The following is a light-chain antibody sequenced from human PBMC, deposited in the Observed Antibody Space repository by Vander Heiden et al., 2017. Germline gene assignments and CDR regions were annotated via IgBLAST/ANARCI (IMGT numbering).Light chain of an antibody. CDR1: SSDVGAYNY. V-gene: IGLV2-8*01. CDR2: DVT. Sequence: QSALPQPPSASWSPGQSVTISCTGTSSDVGAYNYVSWYQQHPGKAPTLIIYDVTKRPSGVPYRFSGSKSGNTAFLTVSGLQAEDEADYYCSSHAGSSAVFGGGTTVTVL. CDR3: SSHAGSSAV. J-gene: IGLJ3*02.